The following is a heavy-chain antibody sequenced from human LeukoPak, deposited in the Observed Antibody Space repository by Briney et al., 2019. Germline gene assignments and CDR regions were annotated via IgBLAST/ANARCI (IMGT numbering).Heavy chain of an antibody. CDR2: IYHSGST. V-gene: IGHV4-38-2*01. D-gene: IGHD2-15*01. J-gene: IGHJ4*02. CDR1: GYSISSGYY. CDR3: ARRWGYCSGGSCYFDY. Sequence: SETLSLTCAVSGYSISSGYYWGWIRPPPGKGLEWIGIIYHSGSTYYNPSLKSRVTISVDTSKNQFSLKLSSVTAADTAVYYCARRWGYCSGGSCYFDYWGQGTLVTVSS.